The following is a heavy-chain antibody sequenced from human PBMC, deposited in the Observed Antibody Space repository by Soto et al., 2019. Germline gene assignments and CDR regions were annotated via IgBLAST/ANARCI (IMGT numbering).Heavy chain of an antibody. CDR1: GFTFSSYG. CDR3: AKVKSGYDYFGRKIYYYGMDV. J-gene: IGHJ6*02. V-gene: IGHV3-30*18. Sequence: PGGSLRLSCAACGFTFSSYGMHWVRQAPGKGLEWVAVISYDGSNKYYADSVKGRFTISRDNSKNTLYLQMNSLRAEDTAVYYCAKVKSGYDYFGRKIYYYGMDVWGQG. D-gene: IGHD5-12*01. CDR2: ISYDGSNK.